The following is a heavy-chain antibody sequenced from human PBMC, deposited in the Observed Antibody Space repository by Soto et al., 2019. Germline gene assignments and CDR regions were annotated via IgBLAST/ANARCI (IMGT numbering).Heavy chain of an antibody. D-gene: IGHD2-2*01. CDR3: AKGWVGGSNRYQLDY. CDR1: RFTFSDYG. CDR2: ISHGATRK. Sequence: PGGSLRLPCAASRFTFSDYGMHWVRQAPGKGLEWVAGISHGATRKSYSDSVKGRFIISRDNSKKMLYLQLNSQRREDTAVYYCAKGWVGGSNRYQLDYWGRGTLVTVSS. V-gene: IGHV3-30*18. J-gene: IGHJ4*01.